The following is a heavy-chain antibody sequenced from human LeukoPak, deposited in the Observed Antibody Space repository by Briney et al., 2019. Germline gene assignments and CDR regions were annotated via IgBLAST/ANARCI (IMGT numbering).Heavy chain of an antibody. V-gene: IGHV3-53*01. J-gene: IGHJ6*03. CDR2: IYRGSST. Sequence: GGSPRLSCTTSGFTVNGSYMNWVRPAPGKGLEGGSIIYRGSSTYHADSVKGRFSISRDNSKNTVYLQMNSLRADDTAVYFCARVPYGDYHYYYMDVWGKGTTVTVSS. CDR3: ARVPYGDYHYYYMDV. D-gene: IGHD4/OR15-4a*01. CDR1: GFTVNGSY.